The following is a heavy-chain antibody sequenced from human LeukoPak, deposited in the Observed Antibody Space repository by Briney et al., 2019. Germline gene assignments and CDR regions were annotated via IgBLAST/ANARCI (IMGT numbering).Heavy chain of an antibody. CDR1: GYSISSGYY. D-gene: IGHD2-15*01. J-gene: IGHJ4*02. CDR2: INHSGST. Sequence: SETLSLTCTVSGYSISSGYYWAWMRQPPGKGLEWIGSINHSGSTYYNPSLKSRVTVSVDTSKNQVSLRPSSVTAADTAVYYCARVCSSGRCLDYWGQGTLVTVSS. CDR3: ARVCSSGRCLDY. V-gene: IGHV4-38-2*02.